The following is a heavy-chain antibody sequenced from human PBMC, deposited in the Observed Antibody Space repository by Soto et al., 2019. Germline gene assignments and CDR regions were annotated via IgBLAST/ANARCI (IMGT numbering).Heavy chain of an antibody. CDR3: TLSGGTTDAFDI. J-gene: IGHJ3*02. Sequence: GGSLRLSCAASGFTFSGSAMHWVRQASGKGLEWVGRIRSKANSYATAYAASVKGRFTISRDDSKNTAYLQMNSLKTEDTAVYCCTLSGGTTDAFDIWGQGTMVTVSS. CDR1: GFTFSGSA. D-gene: IGHD4-4*01. CDR2: IRSKANSYAT. V-gene: IGHV3-73*01.